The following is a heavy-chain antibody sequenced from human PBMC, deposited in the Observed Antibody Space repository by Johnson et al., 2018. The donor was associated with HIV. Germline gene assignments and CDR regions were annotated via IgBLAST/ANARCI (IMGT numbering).Heavy chain of an antibody. CDR2: IYSGGST. CDR1: GFTVSSNY. CDR3: ARACSAAHCYSAQAFDI. D-gene: IGHD2-15*01. V-gene: IGHV3-66*01. J-gene: IGHJ3*02. Sequence: VQLVESGGGLVQPGGSLRLSCAASGFTVSSNYMSWVRQAPGKGLEWVSVIYSGGSTYYADSVKGRFTISRDNSKNTLYLQVNSLRAGDTAVYYCARACSAAHCYSAQAFDIWGQGTMVTVSS.